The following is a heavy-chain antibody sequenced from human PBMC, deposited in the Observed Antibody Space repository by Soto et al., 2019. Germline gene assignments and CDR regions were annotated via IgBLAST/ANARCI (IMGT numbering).Heavy chain of an antibody. CDR3: TTTRIAAAGSGPWFDP. V-gene: IGHV3-15*01. CDR1: GFTFSNAW. Sequence: EVQLVESGGGLVKPGGSLRLSCAASGFTFSNAWMSWVRQAPGKGLEWVGRIKSKTDGGTTDYAAPVKGRFTISRDDSINTLYLQMNSVKTEDTAVYYCTTTRIAAAGSGPWFDPWGQGNLVTVSS. D-gene: IGHD6-13*01. J-gene: IGHJ5*02. CDR2: IKSKTDGGTT.